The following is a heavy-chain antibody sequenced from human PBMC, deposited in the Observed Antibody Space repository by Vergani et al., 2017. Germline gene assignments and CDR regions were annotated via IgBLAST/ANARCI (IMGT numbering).Heavy chain of an antibody. CDR1: GYTFTSYA. V-gene: IGHV1-3*01. J-gene: IGHJ4*02. CDR2: INAGNGNT. CDR3: ARLHRYYYDSSGYYPDY. Sequence: QVQLVQSGAEVKKPGASVKVSCKASGYTFTSYAMHWVRQAPGQRLEWMGWINAGNGNTKYSQKFQGRVTITRDTSASTAYMELSSLRSEDTAVYYCARLHRYYYDSSGYYPDYWGQGTLVTVSS. D-gene: IGHD3-22*01.